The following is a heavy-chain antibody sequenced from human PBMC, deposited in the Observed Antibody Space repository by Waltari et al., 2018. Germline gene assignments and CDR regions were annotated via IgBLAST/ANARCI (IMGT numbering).Heavy chain of an antibody. CDR1: EFSVSNIY. V-gene: IGHV3-53*01. CDR2: IYSVGST. D-gene: IGHD2-15*01. Sequence: EVHLVESGGGLIQPGGSLRLSCSVSEFSVSNIYMSWVSQVPGKGLEWVSSIYSVGSTYYADSVEGRFTVSRDASRNTLHLQMNSLRTEDTAVYYCARDNLGFCRGGSCYGFFDPWGQGTLVIVSS. CDR3: ARDNLGFCRGGSCYGFFDP. J-gene: IGHJ5*02.